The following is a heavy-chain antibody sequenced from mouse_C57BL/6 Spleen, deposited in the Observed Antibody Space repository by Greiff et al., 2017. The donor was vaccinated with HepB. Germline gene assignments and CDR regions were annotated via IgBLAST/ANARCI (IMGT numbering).Heavy chain of an antibody. Sequence: QVQLKESGAELAQPGASVKLSCKASGYTFTSYWMHWVKQRPGQGLEWIGYINPSSGYNKYNQKFKDKATLTADKSSSTAYMQLSSLTYEDSAVYYCASGNYDYPFAYWGQGTLVTVSA. V-gene: IGHV1-7*01. CDR2: INPSSGYN. CDR3: ASGNYDYPFAY. D-gene: IGHD2-4*01. CDR1: GYTFTSYW. J-gene: IGHJ3*01.